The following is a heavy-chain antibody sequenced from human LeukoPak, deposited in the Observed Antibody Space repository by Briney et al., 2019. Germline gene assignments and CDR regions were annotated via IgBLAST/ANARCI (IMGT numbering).Heavy chain of an antibody. Sequence: GSLRLSCAASGFTFSSYNMNWVRQPPGKGLEWIGYIYYSGSTNYNPSLKSRVTISVDTSKNQFSLKLSSVTAADTAVYYCARRGDSSSRYMDVWGKGTTVTVSS. V-gene: IGHV4-59*01. CDR3: ARRGDSSSRYMDV. CDR1: GFTFSSYN. J-gene: IGHJ6*03. D-gene: IGHD6-13*01. CDR2: IYYSGST.